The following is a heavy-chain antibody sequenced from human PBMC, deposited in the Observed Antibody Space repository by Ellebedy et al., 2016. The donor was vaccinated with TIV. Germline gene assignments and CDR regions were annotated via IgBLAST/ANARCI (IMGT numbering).Heavy chain of an antibody. D-gene: IGHD6-13*01. CDR2: INPNSGGP. CDR3: AVLYSRSWYPTPRHGSYGMDG. J-gene: IGHJ6*02. CDR1: GYTFTGYY. Sequence: AASLKVSCKASGYTFTGYYIHWVRQAPGQGLQWMGWINPNSGGPNYAQRFQGRVPMTRATSISTAYMRLSRLRSDDTAMFYCAVLYSRSWYPTPRHGSYGMDGWGQGTTVIVSS. V-gene: IGHV1-2*02.